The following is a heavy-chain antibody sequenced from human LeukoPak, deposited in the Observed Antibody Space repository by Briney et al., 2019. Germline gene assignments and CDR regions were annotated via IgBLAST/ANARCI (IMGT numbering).Heavy chain of an antibody. CDR1: GYTFTSYD. D-gene: IGHD3-10*01. CDR2: MNPNSGNT. J-gene: IGHJ5*02. CDR3: ARSLENPRGEPLSWFVP. Sequence: ASVKVSCKASGYTFTSYDINWVRQATGQGLEWMGWMNPNSGNTGYAQKFQGRVTITRNTSISTAYMELSSLRSEDTAVYYCARSLENPRGEPLSWFVPWGQGTLVTVSS. V-gene: IGHV1-8*03.